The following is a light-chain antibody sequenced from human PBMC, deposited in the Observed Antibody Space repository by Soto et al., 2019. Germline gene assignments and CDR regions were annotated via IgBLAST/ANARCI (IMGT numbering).Light chain of an antibody. V-gene: IGLV2-14*01. CDR2: EVT. Sequence: QPVLTQPASVSGSPGQSITISCTGTSTDVGAYNYVSWYQQHPGKAPKLLISEVTNRPSGVSNRFSDSKSGNTASLTISGLQAEDEAEYSCSSYSTSSIYVFGTGTKLTVL. CDR1: STDVGAYNY. CDR3: SSYSTSSIYV. J-gene: IGLJ1*01.